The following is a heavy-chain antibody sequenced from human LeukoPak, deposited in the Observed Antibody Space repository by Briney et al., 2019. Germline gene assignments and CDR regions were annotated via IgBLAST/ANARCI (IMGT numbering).Heavy chain of an antibody. CDR3: ARIRIAAVAYYFDY. J-gene: IGHJ4*02. CDR2: IYSGGST. V-gene: IGHV3-53*01. Sequence: GGSLRLSCAASGFTFSSYSMNWVRQAPGKGLEWVSVIYSGGSTYYADSVKGRFTISRDSSKNTLYLQMNSLRAEDTAVYYCARIRIAAVAYYFDYWGQGTLVTVSS. D-gene: IGHD6-13*01. CDR1: GFTFSSYS.